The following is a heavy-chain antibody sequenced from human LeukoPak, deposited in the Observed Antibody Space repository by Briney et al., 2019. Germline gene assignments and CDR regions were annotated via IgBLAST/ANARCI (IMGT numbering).Heavy chain of an antibody. D-gene: IGHD3-10*01. CDR3: AKSGGVLWFGELLPKYYFDY. Sequence: GVSLRLSCAASGFTFSSYAMSWVRQAPGKGLEWVSAISGSGGSTYYADSVKGRFTISRDNSKNTLYLQMNSLRAEDTAVYYCAKSGGVLWFGELLPKYYFDYWGQGTLVTVSS. J-gene: IGHJ4*02. CDR1: GFTFSSYA. CDR2: ISGSGGST. V-gene: IGHV3-23*01.